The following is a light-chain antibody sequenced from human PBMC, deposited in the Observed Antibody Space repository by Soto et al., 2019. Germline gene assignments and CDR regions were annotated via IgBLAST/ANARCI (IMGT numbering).Light chain of an antibody. Sequence: IVMTQSPLSLAVTPGEPASISCRSSQSLLHSNGYNYLDWYLQKPGQSPQLLIYLGSNRASGVPDRFSGSGSGTDLTLKISRVEAEDVGVYYCMQPLQSWTFGQGTKVDIK. J-gene: IGKJ1*01. V-gene: IGKV2-28*01. CDR3: MQPLQSWT. CDR2: LGS. CDR1: QSLLHSNGYNY.